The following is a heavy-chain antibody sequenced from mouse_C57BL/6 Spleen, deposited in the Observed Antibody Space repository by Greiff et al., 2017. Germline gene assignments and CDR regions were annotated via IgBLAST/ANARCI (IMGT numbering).Heavy chain of an antibody. CDR1: GYTFTSYW. J-gene: IGHJ2*01. V-gene: IGHV1-61*01. CDR3: AREGNYGTFYFDY. Sequence: QVQLQQSGAELVRPGSSVKLSCKASGYTFTSYWMDWVKQRPGQGLEWIGNIYPSDSETHYNQKFKDKATLTVDKSSSTAYMQLSSLTSEDSAVYYCAREGNYGTFYFDYWGQGTTLTVSS. D-gene: IGHD1-1*01. CDR2: IYPSDSET.